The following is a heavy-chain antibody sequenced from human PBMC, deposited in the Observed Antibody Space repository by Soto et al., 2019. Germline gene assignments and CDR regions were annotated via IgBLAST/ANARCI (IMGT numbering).Heavy chain of an antibody. CDR3: ARALLYYDFWSGWGY. J-gene: IGHJ4*02. CDR1: GGTFSSYA. D-gene: IGHD3-3*01. V-gene: IGHV1-69*06. CDR2: IIPICGTA. Sequence: QVQLVQSGAEVKKPGSSVKVSCKASGGTFSSYAISWVRQAPGQGLEWMGGIIPICGTANYAQKFQGRVTITADKSTSTAYMGLSSLRSEDTAVYYCARALLYYDFWSGWGYGGQGTMVTVSS.